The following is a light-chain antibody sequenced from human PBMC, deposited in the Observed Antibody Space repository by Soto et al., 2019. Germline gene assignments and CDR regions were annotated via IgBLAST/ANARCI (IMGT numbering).Light chain of an antibody. CDR3: QQYGSSGT. Sequence: ELVLTQSPGTLSLSPGERATLSCRASQTVRNNYLAWYQQKPGQAPRLLIYDASSRATGIPDRFSGGGSGTDFTLTISSLEPEDFAVYYCQQYGSSGTFGQGTKVDIK. J-gene: IGKJ1*01. CDR1: QTVRNNY. V-gene: IGKV3-20*01. CDR2: DAS.